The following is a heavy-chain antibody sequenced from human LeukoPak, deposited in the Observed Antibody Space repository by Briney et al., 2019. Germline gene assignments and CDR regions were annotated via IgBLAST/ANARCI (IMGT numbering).Heavy chain of an antibody. Sequence: GGSLRLSCAASGFTFSSYAMHWVRQAPGQGLEWVAVISYDGSNKYYADSVKGRFTISRDNSKNTLYLQMNSLRAEDTAVYYCARVATSSSWYYWFDPWGQGTLVTVSS. CDR3: ARVATSSSWYYWFDP. V-gene: IGHV3-30*01. CDR2: ISYDGSNK. D-gene: IGHD6-13*01. CDR1: GFTFSSYA. J-gene: IGHJ5*02.